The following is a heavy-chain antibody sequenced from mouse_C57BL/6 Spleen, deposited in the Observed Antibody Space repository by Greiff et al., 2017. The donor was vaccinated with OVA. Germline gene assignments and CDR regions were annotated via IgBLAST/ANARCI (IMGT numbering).Heavy chain of an antibody. D-gene: IGHD4-1*01. J-gene: IGHJ3*01. Sequence: VQLQQSGPVLVKPGASVKMSCKASGYTFTDYYMNWVKQSHGKSLEWIGVINPYNGGTSYNQKFKGKATLTVDKSSSTAYMELNSLTSEDSAVYYCAREGGLTGTSWFAYWGQGTLVTVSA. V-gene: IGHV1-19*01. CDR1: GYTFTDYY. CDR3: AREGGLTGTSWFAY. CDR2: INPYNGGT.